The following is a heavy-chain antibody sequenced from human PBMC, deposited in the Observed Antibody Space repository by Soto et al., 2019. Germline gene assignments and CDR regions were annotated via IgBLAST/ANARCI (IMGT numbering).Heavy chain of an antibody. V-gene: IGHV3-13*01. CDR1: GFTFSGFD. CDR2: IGTAGDT. D-gene: IGHD6-13*01. CDR3: AKSQEIGTHFFDS. Sequence: GSLRLSCEASGFTFSGFDMHWVRQPTGKGLEWVSSIGTAGDTYYAVSVKGRFTISRDNAKNSLSLQMNSLRAGDMAVYFCAKSQEIGTHFFDSWGQGTQVTVSS. J-gene: IGHJ4*02.